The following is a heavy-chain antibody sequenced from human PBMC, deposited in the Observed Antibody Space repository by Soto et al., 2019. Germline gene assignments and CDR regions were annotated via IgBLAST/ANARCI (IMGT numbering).Heavy chain of an antibody. V-gene: IGHV3-23*01. CDR3: ARPAHYDYIWGSYLDY. J-gene: IGHJ4*02. D-gene: IGHD3-16*02. CDR1: EFNFISHA. Sequence: GRSLRLPWAAAEFNFISHAMTCVSQTTGKGLEWVSAISANGGDTFYADSAKGRFTASRDNSRNTLYLQMNSLTVEDTAVYYCARPAHYDYIWGSYLDYWGQGALVTVSS. CDR2: ISANGGDT.